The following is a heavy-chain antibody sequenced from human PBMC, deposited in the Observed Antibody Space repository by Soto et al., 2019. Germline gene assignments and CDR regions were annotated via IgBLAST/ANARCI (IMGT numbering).Heavy chain of an antibody. CDR3: AATIFGVVTESYFDY. J-gene: IGHJ4*02. CDR2: ISYDGSNK. Sequence: PGGSLRLSCAASVFTFSSYAMHWVRQAPGKGLEWVAVISYDGSNKYYADSVKGRFTISRDNSKNTLYLQMNSLRAEDTAVYYCAATIFGVVTESYFDYWGQGTLVTVSS. D-gene: IGHD3-3*01. CDR1: VFTFSSYA. V-gene: IGHV3-30-3*01.